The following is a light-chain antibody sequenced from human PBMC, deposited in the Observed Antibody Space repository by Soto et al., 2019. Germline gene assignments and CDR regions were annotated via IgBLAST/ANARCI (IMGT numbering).Light chain of an antibody. CDR2: GAA. V-gene: IGKV3D-20*02. Sequence: EIVLTQSPGTLSLSPGERATLSCRASQSVTSNYLAWYQHKPGQAPRCLIYGAASRSTGIPARFSGSGSETDFTLTINSLEPEDFAVYYCQQRKHWPPLTFGGGTKVEIK. CDR3: QQRKHWPPLT. CDR1: QSVTSNY. J-gene: IGKJ4*01.